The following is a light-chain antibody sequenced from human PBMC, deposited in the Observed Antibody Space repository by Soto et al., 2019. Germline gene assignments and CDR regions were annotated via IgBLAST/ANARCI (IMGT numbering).Light chain of an antibody. Sequence: QSALTQPASVSGSPGQSITISCTGTSSDVGGYNYVSWYQQHPGKAPKVMIYEVSNRPSGVSNRFSGSKSGDTASLTISGLHAEDEADYYCSSYTSSNTQVFGGGTKVTVL. J-gene: IGLJ2*01. CDR3: SSYTSSNTQV. CDR1: SSDVGGYNY. CDR2: EVS. V-gene: IGLV2-14*01.